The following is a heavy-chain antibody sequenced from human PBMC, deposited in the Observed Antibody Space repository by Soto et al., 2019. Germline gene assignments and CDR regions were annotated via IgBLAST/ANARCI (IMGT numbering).Heavy chain of an antibody. Sequence: QITLKESGPPLVKPTQTLTLTCTFSGFSLSTSGVGVGWIRQPPGKALEWLALIYWDDDKRYSPSLKSRLTITKDTSKDQVVLTMTNMDPVDTATYYCAHRGGYSYGRNAFDIWGQGTMVTVSS. CDR3: AHRGGYSYGRNAFDI. CDR2: IYWDDDK. CDR1: GFSLSTSGVG. D-gene: IGHD5-18*01. J-gene: IGHJ3*02. V-gene: IGHV2-5*02.